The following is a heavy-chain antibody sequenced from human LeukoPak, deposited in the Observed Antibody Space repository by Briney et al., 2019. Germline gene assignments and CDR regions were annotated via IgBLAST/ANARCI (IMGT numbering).Heavy chain of an antibody. CDR3: VRTPPNWGFDY. CDR1: GYTFTGYY. Sequence: GASVKVSCKASGYTFTGYYMHWVRQAPGQGLEWMGWINAGNGNTKYSQNLQGRVTITRDTSASTAYMELSSLRSEDTAIYYCVRTPPNWGFDYWGQGTLVTVSS. J-gene: IGHJ4*02. V-gene: IGHV1/OR15-3*02. D-gene: IGHD7-27*01. CDR2: INAGNGNT.